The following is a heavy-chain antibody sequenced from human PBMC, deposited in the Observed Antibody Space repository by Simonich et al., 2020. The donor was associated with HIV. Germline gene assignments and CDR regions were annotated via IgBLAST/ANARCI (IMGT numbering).Heavy chain of an antibody. CDR1: GYTFTGYY. CDR3: ATLGPGSFSSALDI. V-gene: IGHV1-2*02. Sequence: QVQLVQSGAEVKKPGASVKVSCKASGYTFTGYYMHWVRQAPGQGLEWMGWINPNSGGTYYTQQLQGRVTMTRDTSISTAYMELSRLRSDDTAVYYCATLGPGSFSSALDIWGQGTRVTVSS. CDR2: INPNSGGT. J-gene: IGHJ3*02. D-gene: IGHD6-6*01.